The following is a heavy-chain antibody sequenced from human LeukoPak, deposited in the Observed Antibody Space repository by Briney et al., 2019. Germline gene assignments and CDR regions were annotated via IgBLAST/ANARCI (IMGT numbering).Heavy chain of an antibody. CDR2: IKQDGSEK. Sequence: GGSLRLSCAASGFTFSNYYMSWVRQAPGKGLEWVANIKQDGSEKNYVDSVKGRFTISRDNAKNSLYLQMNGLRAEDTAVYYCARDRRGEESPYNWFDPWGQGTPVTVSS. D-gene: IGHD3-10*01. J-gene: IGHJ5*02. V-gene: IGHV3-7*01. CDR3: ARDRRGEESPYNWFDP. CDR1: GFTFSNYY.